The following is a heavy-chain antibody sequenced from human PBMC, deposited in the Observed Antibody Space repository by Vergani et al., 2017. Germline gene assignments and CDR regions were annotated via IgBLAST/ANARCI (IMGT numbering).Heavy chain of an antibody. J-gene: IGHJ4*02. Sequence: QVQLQQWCAGLLKPSETLSLTCAVYGGSFSGYYWSWIRQPPGKGLEWSGAINHSGSTNYNPSLKSRVTLSVDTSKNQFSLNLSSVTAGDTAVYYCARRDVWGEGTLVTVSA. CDR2: INHSGST. V-gene: IGHV4-34*01. CDR3: ARRDV. CDR1: GGSFSGYY.